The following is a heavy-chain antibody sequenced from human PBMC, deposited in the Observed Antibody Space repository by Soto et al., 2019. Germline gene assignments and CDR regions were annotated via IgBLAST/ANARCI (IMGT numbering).Heavy chain of an antibody. V-gene: IGHV1-69*01. CDR1: GGTFSSYA. Sequence: QVQLVQSGAEVKKPGSSVKVSCKASGGTFSSYAISWVRQAPGQGLEWMGGIIPIFGTANYAQKFQGRVTITADESTSTAYMELSSLRSEDTVVYYCARGLSGAPATYYYYYYGMDVWGQGTTVTVSS. CDR2: IIPIFGTA. J-gene: IGHJ6*02. D-gene: IGHD2-2*01. CDR3: ARGLSGAPATYYYYYYGMDV.